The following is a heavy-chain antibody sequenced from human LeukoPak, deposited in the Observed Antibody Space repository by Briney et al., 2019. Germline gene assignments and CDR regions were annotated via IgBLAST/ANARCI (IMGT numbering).Heavy chain of an antibody. D-gene: IGHD5-18*01. Sequence: SETLSLTCTVSGGSISSSNYYWGWIRQPPGKGLEWIGSIYYGGSTYYNPSLKSRVTISVDTSKNQFSLKLSSVTAADTAVYYCASPISRGYYHGYYSDYWGQGTLVTVSS. CDR3: ASPISRGYYHGYYSDY. J-gene: IGHJ4*02. CDR2: IYYGGST. V-gene: IGHV4-39*01. CDR1: GGSISSSNYY.